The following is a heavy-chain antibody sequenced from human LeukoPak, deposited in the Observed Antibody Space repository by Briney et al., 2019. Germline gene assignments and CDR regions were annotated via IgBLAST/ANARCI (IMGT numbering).Heavy chain of an antibody. CDR3: AAQPCINGICYLDY. V-gene: IGHV3-48*01. J-gene: IGHJ4*02. CDR1: EFTFSSYS. D-gene: IGHD2-8*01. CDR2: ITNSGNSK. Sequence: GGSLRLSCAASEFTFSSYSMNWARQAPGKGLEWVSYITNSGNSKSYADSVKGRFTVSRDNSRNILYLQMNSLRVEDSAVYYCAAQPCINGICYLDYWGQGALVTVSS.